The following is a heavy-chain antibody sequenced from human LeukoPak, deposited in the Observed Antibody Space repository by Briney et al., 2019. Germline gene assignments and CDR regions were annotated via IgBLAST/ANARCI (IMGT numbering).Heavy chain of an antibody. CDR2: INPNTGAT. V-gene: IGHV1-2*02. D-gene: IGHD1-26*01. Sequence: GASVKVSCKTSGYTFTAYYLDWVRQAPGQGLEWMGWINPNTGATTDAQKFQGRVTMTRDTSISTTYMELSGLTSDDTAIYFCATDLKLRATGVLNSWGQGTLVTVSS. CDR1: GYTFTAYY. J-gene: IGHJ4*02. CDR3: ATDLKLRATGVLNS.